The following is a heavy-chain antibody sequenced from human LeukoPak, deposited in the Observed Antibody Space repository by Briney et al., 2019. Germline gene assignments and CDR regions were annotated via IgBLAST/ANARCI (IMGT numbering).Heavy chain of an antibody. CDR1: GFTFSSYG. CDR3: ARVSYDSSGYSRLDY. J-gene: IGHJ4*02. V-gene: IGHV3-30*03. Sequence: GGSLRLSCAASGFTFSSYGMHWVRQAPGKGLEWVAVISYDGSNKYYADSVKGRFTISRDNSKNTLYLQMNSLRAEDTAVYYCARVSYDSSGYSRLDYWGQGTLVTVSS. D-gene: IGHD3-22*01. CDR2: ISYDGSNK.